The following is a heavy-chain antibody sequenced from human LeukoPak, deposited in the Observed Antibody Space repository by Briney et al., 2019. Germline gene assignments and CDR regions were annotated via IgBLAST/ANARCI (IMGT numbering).Heavy chain of an antibody. Sequence: GGFLSLSCAASGFTSSNYWIHWVRKPPGNGLGWVSRITSDGSRTTYADSVKGRSTISRDNAKNTLYLQMNSLRTEDTAVYYCARPETQYSSGLDGFDIWGEGTMVTVSS. CDR1: GFTSSNYW. J-gene: IGHJ3*02. D-gene: IGHD6-19*01. CDR2: ITSDGSRT. CDR3: ARPETQYSSGLDGFDI. V-gene: IGHV3-74*01.